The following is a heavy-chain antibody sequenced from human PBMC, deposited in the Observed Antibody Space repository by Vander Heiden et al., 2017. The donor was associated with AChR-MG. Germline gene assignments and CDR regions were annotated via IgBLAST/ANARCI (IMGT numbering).Heavy chain of an antibody. CDR1: GRSITSGDYY. J-gene: IGHJ4*02. D-gene: IGHD2-2*01. Sequence: QVQLQESGPGLVKPSQTLSLTCTVPGRSITSGDYYWSWIRQPPGKGLEWIGYIYYSGSTYYNPSLKSRVTISVDTSKNQFSLKLSSVTAADTAVYYCARDTPPIDCSSTSCYGGLDYWGQGTLVTVSS. V-gene: IGHV4-30-4*01. CDR3: ARDTPPIDCSSTSCYGGLDY. CDR2: IYYSGST.